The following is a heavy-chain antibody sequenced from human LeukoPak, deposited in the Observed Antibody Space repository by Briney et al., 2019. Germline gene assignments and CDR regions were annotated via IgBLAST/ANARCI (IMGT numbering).Heavy chain of an antibody. V-gene: IGHV1-69*04. CDR2: IIPILGIA. D-gene: IGHD2-15*01. Sequence: SVKVSCKASGGTFSSYAISWVRQAPGQGLEWMGRIIPILGIANYAQKFQGRVTITADKSTSTAYMELSSLRSEDTAVYYCATGRPGLWLLRWYFDYWGQGTLVTVSS. CDR1: GGTFSSYA. J-gene: IGHJ4*02. CDR3: ATGRPGLWLLRWYFDY.